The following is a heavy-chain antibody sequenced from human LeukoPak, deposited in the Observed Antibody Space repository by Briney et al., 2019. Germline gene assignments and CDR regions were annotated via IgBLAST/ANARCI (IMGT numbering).Heavy chain of an antibody. J-gene: IGHJ5*02. Sequence: SETLSLTCTVSGGSISSYYWSWIRQPPGKGLEWIGYIYYSGSTNYNPSLKSRVTISVDTSKNQFSLKLSSVTAADTALYYCARVWSTIAVAGLDPWGQGTLVTVSS. V-gene: IGHV4-59*01. CDR3: ARVWSTIAVAGLDP. CDR2: IYYSGST. D-gene: IGHD6-19*01. CDR1: GGSISSYY.